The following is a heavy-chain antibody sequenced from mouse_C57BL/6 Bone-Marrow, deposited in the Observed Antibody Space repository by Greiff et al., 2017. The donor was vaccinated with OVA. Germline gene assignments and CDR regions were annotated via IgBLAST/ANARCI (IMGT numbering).Heavy chain of an antibody. CDR2: IRSKSSNYAT. V-gene: IGHV10-3*01. CDR1: GFTFNTYA. CDR3: VRSYYYGSSYRYAMDY. D-gene: IGHD1-1*01. Sequence: EVMLVESGGGLVQPKGSLKLSCAASGFTFNTYAMHWVRQAPGKGLEWVARIRSKSSNYATYYADSVKDRFTISRDDSQSMLYLQMNNLKTEDTAMYYCVRSYYYGSSYRYAMDYWGQGTSVTVSS. J-gene: IGHJ4*01.